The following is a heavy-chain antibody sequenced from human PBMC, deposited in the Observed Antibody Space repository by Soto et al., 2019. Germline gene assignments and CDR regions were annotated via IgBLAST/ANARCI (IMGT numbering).Heavy chain of an antibody. Sequence: PGGSLRLSCAASGLTFSNFWMHWVRQAPGKGPVWVSRINGDGSSTSHADSVKGRFTISRDNAENTPFLQMSGLRAEDTAVYYCARAQLLPDDAFDAWGRGAVVTVSS. CDR2: INGDGSST. D-gene: IGHD2-2*01. J-gene: IGHJ3*01. V-gene: IGHV3-74*01. CDR1: GLTFSNFW. CDR3: ARAQLLPDDAFDA.